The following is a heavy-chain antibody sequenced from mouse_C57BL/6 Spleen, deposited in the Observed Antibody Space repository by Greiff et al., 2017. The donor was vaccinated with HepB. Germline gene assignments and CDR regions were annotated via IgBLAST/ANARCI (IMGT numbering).Heavy chain of an antibody. D-gene: IGHD2-4*01. CDR2: IDPSDSET. CDR3: ARDYDDWYFDV. J-gene: IGHJ1*03. Sequence: QVQLQQPGAELVRPGSSVKLSCKASGYTFTSYWMHWVKQRPIQGLEWIGNIDPSDSETHYNQKFKDKATLTVDKSSSTAYMQLSSLTSEDSAVYDCARDYDDWYFDVWGTGTTVTVSS. CDR1: GYTFTSYW. V-gene: IGHV1-52*01.